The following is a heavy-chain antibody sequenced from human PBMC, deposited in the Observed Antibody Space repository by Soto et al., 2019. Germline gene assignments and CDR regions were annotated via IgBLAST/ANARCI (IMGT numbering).Heavy chain of an antibody. D-gene: IGHD6-13*01. J-gene: IGHJ6*02. CDR3: ARDLAAAGTRLGYYYYGMDG. CDR2: IYYSGST. CDR1: AGSFSRGSYY. Sequence: PGTLSLTCTVSAGSFSRGSYYWSWLRPPPGKGLEWIGYIYYSGSTNYNPSLKSRVTISVDTSKNQFSLKLSSVTAADTAVYYCARDLAAAGTRLGYYYYGMDGWGQGTKVTVS. V-gene: IGHV4-61*01.